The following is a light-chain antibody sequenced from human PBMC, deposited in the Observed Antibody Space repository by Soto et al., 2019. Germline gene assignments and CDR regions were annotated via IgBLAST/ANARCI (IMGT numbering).Light chain of an antibody. V-gene: IGKV3-11*01. J-gene: IGKJ3*01. CDR2: DAS. Sequence: EIVLTQSPATLSLSPGDRATLSCRASQSVSRYLAWYQQKPGQAPRLLIDDASNRAAGIPARFSGSVSGTHFTLTISSLEPDDFAVYYCQERSKWPPGFTVGPGTKVEIK. CDR1: QSVSRY. CDR3: QERSKWPPGFT.